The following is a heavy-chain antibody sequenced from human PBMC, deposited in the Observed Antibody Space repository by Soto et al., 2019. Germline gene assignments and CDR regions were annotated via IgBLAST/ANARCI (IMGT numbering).Heavy chain of an antibody. CDR2: IIPILGIA. Sequence: KVSCKASEGTFSSYTISWVRQAPGQGLEWMGRIIPILGIANYAQKFQGRVTITADKSTSTAYMELSSLRSEDTAVYYCARATVGGGYSGYDGWVDYWGQGTLVTVSS. CDR1: EGTFSSYT. D-gene: IGHD5-12*01. CDR3: ARATVGGGYSGYDGWVDY. J-gene: IGHJ4*02. V-gene: IGHV1-69*02.